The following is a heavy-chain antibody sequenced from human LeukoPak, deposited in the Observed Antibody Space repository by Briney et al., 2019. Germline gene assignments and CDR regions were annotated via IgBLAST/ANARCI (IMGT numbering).Heavy chain of an antibody. Sequence: QAGGSLRHSCAASGFTFSTYPMIWVRQAPGKGLDSFASISGIGGRTYYTDSVKGRFTISRDNSKNTVYLQMNSLRAEDTAVYYCAKVMSTTVSYWYGMDAWGQGTMVTVSS. CDR3: AKVMSTTVSYWYGMDA. CDR1: GFTFSTYP. CDR2: ISGIGGRT. D-gene: IGHD5/OR15-5a*01. V-gene: IGHV3-23*01. J-gene: IGHJ6*02.